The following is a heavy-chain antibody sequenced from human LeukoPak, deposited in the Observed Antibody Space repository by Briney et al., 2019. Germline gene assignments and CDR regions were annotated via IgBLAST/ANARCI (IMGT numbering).Heavy chain of an antibody. J-gene: IGHJ6*04. CDR3: AELGITMIGGV. Sequence: GGSLRLSCAASGFSFSSYWMHWVRHAPGKGLVWVSRINSDGSSTIYADSVKGRFTISRDNAKNTLYLQMNSLRAEDTAVYYCAELGITMIGGVWGKGTTVTISS. V-gene: IGHV3-74*01. CDR1: GFSFSSYW. D-gene: IGHD3-10*02. CDR2: INSDGSST.